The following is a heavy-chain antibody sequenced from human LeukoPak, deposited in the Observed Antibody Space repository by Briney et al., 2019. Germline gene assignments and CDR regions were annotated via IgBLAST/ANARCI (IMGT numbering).Heavy chain of an antibody. CDR3: ARKPDYYDSSGYPGGFDY. CDR1: GGSISSYY. V-gene: IGHV4-59*01. CDR2: IYYSGST. J-gene: IGHJ4*02. D-gene: IGHD3-22*01. Sequence: SETLSLTCTVYGGSISSYYWSWIRQPPGKGLEWIGYIYYSGSTNYNPSLKSRVTISVDTSKNQFSLKLSSVTAADTAVYYCARKPDYYDSSGYPGGFDYWGQGTLVTVSS.